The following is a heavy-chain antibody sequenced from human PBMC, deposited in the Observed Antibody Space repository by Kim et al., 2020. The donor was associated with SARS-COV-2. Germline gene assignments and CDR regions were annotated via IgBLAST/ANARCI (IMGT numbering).Heavy chain of an antibody. CDR2: IWYDGSNK. V-gene: IGHV3-33*01. CDR1: GFTFSSYG. CDR3: ARDTRDYYGMDV. J-gene: IGHJ6*02. Sequence: GGSLRLSCAASGFTFSSYGMHWVRQAPGKGLEWVAVIWYDGSNKYYADSVKGRLTISRDNSKNTLYLQMNSLRAEDTAVYYCARDTRDYYGMDVWGQGTTVTVSS.